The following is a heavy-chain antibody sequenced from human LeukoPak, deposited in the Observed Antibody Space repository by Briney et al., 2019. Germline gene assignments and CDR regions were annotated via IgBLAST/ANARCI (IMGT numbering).Heavy chain of an antibody. CDR2: ISGSGGST. J-gene: IGHJ4*02. Sequence: PGGSLRLSCAASGFTFSSYAMSWVRQAPGEGLEWVSAISGSGGSTYYADSVKGRFTISRDNSKNTLYLQMNSLRAEDTAVYYCAKVNFDWLLSNFDYWGQGTLVTVSS. D-gene: IGHD3-9*01. CDR3: AKVNFDWLLSNFDY. CDR1: GFTFSSYA. V-gene: IGHV3-23*01.